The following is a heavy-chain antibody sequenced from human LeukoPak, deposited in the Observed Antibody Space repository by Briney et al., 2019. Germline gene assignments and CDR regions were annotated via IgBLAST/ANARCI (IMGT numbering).Heavy chain of an antibody. CDR1: GFTFSSYA. Sequence: PGRSLRLSCAASGFTFSSYAMSWVRQAPGKGLEWISAISGSGGSTYYADSVKGRFTISRDNSKNTLYLQMNSLRAEDTAVYYCAKDIVATIALDYWGQGTLVTVSS. CDR3: AKDIVATIALDY. V-gene: IGHV3-23*01. J-gene: IGHJ4*02. D-gene: IGHD5-12*01. CDR2: ISGSGGST.